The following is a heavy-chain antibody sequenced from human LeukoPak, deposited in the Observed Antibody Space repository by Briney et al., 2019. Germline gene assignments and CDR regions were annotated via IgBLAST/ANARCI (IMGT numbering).Heavy chain of an antibody. CDR2: IIPIFGTA. V-gene: IGHV1-69*05. CDR1: GGTFSSYA. CDR3: ARGPRYCSGGSCRTGPYNWFDP. J-gene: IGHJ5*02. D-gene: IGHD2-15*01. Sequence: ASVKVSCKASGGTFSSYAISWVRQAPGQGLEWMGGIIPIFGTANYAQKFQGRVTITTDESTSTAYMELSSLRSGDTAVYYCARGPRYCSGGSCRTGPYNWFDPWGQGTLVTVSS.